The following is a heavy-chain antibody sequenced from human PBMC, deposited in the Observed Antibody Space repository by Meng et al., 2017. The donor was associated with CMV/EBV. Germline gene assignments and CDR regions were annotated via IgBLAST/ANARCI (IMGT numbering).Heavy chain of an antibody. CDR2: IYTSGST. CDR1: GGSISSYY. D-gene: IGHD5-18*01. Sequence: QGQRQEPGPGLVKPSETLSPTCTVSGGSISSYYWSWIRQPAGKGLEWIGRIYTSGSTNYNPSLKSRVTMSVDTSKNQFSLKLSSVTAADTAVYYCARHGDTAMVVGIDYWGQGTLVTVSS. J-gene: IGHJ4*02. CDR3: ARHGDTAMVVGIDY. V-gene: IGHV4-4*07.